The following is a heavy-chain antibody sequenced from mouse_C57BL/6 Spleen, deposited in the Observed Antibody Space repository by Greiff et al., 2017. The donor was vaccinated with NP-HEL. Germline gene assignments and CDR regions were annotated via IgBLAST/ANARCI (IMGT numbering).Heavy chain of an antibody. CDR1: GYSITSGYY. CDR3: AREDDGYLLDY. V-gene: IGHV3-6*01. D-gene: IGHD2-3*01. Sequence: DVKLQESGPGLVKPSQSLSLTCSVTGYSITSGYYWSWIRQFPGNKLEWMGYISYDGSNNYNPSLKNRISITRDTSKNQFFLKLNSVTTEDTATYYCAREDDGYLLDYWGQGTTLTVSS. CDR2: ISYDGSN. J-gene: IGHJ2*01.